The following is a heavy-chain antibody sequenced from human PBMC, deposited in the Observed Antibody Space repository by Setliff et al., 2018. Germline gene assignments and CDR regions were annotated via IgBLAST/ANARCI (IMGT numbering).Heavy chain of an antibody. D-gene: IGHD3-10*01. CDR2: INPHASEK. CDR1: GFSYSNCW. J-gene: IGHJ4*02. Sequence: LRLSCTASGFSYSNCWVSWVRQAPGKGLEWLASINPHASEKYYVDSVKGRFTISRDNAKNSLSLQVNNLRTEDTAVYYCFGAGTCSYWGQGALVTVSS. CDR3: FGAGTCSY. V-gene: IGHV3-7*01.